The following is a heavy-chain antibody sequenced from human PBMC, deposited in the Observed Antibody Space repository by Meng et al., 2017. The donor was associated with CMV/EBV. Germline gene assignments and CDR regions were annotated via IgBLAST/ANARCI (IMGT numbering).Heavy chain of an antibody. D-gene: IGHD3-3*01. V-gene: IGHV3-11*04. Sequence: LSLTGAASGFTFSDYYMSWIRQAPGKGLEWVSYISSSGSTIYYADSVKGRFTISRDNAKNSLYLQMNSLRAEDTAVYYCARDYEVSVRTYYDFWSGYSGNYYYGMDVWGQGTTVTVSS. CDR3: ARDYEVSVRTYYDFWSGYSGNYYYGMDV. CDR1: GFTFSDYY. J-gene: IGHJ6*02. CDR2: ISSSGSTI.